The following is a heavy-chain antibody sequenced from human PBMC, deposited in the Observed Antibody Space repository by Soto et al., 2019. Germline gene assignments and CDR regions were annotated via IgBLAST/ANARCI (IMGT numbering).Heavy chain of an antibody. CDR1: GFTFSNYF. Sequence: GVSLRLSCAASGFTFSNYFMHWVRQVPGEGLVWVSRMSGDGKTVSYADSVKGRFTISRDNAKNTLYLQMNSLRVEDTAVYYCARTYVPGIAGFDPWGKGTLVTVSS. CDR2: MSGDGKTV. J-gene: IGHJ5*02. CDR3: ARTYVPGIAGFDP. D-gene: IGHD1-1*01. V-gene: IGHV3-74*01.